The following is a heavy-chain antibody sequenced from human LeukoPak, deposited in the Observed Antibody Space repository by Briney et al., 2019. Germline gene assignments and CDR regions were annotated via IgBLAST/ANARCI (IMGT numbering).Heavy chain of an antibody. CDR2: IYYSGST. Sequence: SETLFLTCSVSGGSVSSSSYYWGWIRQPPGKGLEWIGIIYYSGSTYYNPSLKSRVTISVDTSKNHFSLKLSSVTAADTAVYYCARYPSGGSYFRPASYGYWGQGTLVTVSS. J-gene: IGHJ4*02. CDR1: GGSVSSSSYY. V-gene: IGHV4-39*02. CDR3: ARYPSGGSYFRPASYGY. D-gene: IGHD1-26*01.